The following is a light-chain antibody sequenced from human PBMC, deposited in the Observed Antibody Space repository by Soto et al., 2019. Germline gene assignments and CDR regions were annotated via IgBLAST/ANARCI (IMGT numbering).Light chain of an antibody. CDR3: QQYTNTNNPWM. CDR2: DAA. J-gene: IGKJ1*01. V-gene: IGKV1-5*01. Sequence: DIQVTQSPSTLAASLGDRVTITCRASQTISTWMAWYQQKPGKAPKLLIYDAATLESRVPSRLSGSGSGTEFTLIISGLQPDDYATYYCQQYTNTNNPWMFGQGTKVDIK. CDR1: QTISTW.